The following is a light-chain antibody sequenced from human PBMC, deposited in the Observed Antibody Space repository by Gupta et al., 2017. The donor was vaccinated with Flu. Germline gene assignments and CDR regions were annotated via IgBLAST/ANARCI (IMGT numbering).Light chain of an antibody. CDR3: QHDSSYPLT. CDR1: QSISVS. Sequence: PSTLSASVGDRVTITCRASQSISVSLGWYQQKPGKAPHVLIYTTYTLQSGVPPRFSGSGSGTEFTLTISSLQPEDFATYYCQHDSSYPLTFGGGTKVEIK. J-gene: IGKJ4*01. CDR2: TTY. V-gene: IGKV1-5*03.